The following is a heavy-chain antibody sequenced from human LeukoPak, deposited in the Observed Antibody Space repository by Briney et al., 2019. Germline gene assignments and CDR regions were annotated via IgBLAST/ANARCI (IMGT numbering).Heavy chain of an antibody. V-gene: IGHV3-48*01. D-gene: IGHD3-3*01. CDR2: NSSSSTTI. Sequence: QTGGSLRLSCSASGFTFSSYSMNWVRQAPGKRLEWASYNSSSSTTIYYADSVKGRFTISRDNAKNSLYLQMNSLRVADTAVYYCARGPYKDFWSGYSDYWGQGTLVTVSS. CDR1: GFTFSSYS. CDR3: ARGPYKDFWSGYSDY. J-gene: IGHJ4*02.